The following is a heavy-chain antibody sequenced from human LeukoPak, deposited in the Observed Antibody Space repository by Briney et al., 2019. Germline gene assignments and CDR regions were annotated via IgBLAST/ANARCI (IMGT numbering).Heavy chain of an antibody. J-gene: IGHJ5*02. CDR3: ARDAGPGWDWFDP. D-gene: IGHD1-26*01. CDR1: GFTFSSYS. CDR2: ISSSSYI. Sequence: GGSLRLSCAASGFTFSSYSMNWVRQAPGKGLGWVSSISSSSYIYYADSVKGRFTISRDNAKNSLYLQMNSLRAEDTAVYYCARDAGPGWDWFDPWGQGTLVTVSS. V-gene: IGHV3-21*01.